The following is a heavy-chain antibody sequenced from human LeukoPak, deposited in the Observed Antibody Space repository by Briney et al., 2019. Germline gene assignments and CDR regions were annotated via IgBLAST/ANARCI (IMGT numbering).Heavy chain of an antibody. CDR2: ISGSGDRT. D-gene: IGHD3-10*01. V-gene: IGHV3-23*01. CDR3: AMDYTSSTVGSGY. J-gene: IGHJ4*02. Sequence: GGSLRLSCVVSGFTFSRYGMSWVHQAPGMGPEWVSAISGSGDRTFYADSVKGRFTISRDNFKNTLFLQMNSLRTEDTAVYYCAMDYTSSTVGSGYWGQGTLVTVSS. CDR1: GFTFSRYG.